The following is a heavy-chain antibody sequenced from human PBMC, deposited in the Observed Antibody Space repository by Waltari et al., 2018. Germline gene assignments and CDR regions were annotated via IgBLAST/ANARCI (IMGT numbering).Heavy chain of an antibody. J-gene: IGHJ5*02. D-gene: IGHD3-10*01. V-gene: IGHV3-21*01. CDR3: ARDTIFYGSGSYDP. Sequence: QLVESGGGLVKPGSSLRLSCAASGFSFSDYNMHWLRRAPGKGLAWVSSISSKRTYIDYADAVRGRFSISRDNAENSLFLQMNNLRGEDTAVYYCARDTIFYGSGSYDPWGQGTRVTVSS. CDR2: ISSKRTYI. CDR1: GFSFSDYN.